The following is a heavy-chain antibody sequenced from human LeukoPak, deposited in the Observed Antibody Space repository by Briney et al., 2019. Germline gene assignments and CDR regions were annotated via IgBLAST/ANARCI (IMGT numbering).Heavy chain of an antibody. J-gene: IGHJ3*02. CDR1: GFTFSSYS. CDR2: ISSSSSYI. V-gene: IGHV3-21*01. D-gene: IGHD3-10*01. CDR3: ASLGGLSELAAFDI. Sequence: GGSLRLFCAASGFTFSSYSMNWVRQAPGKGLEWVSSISSSSSYIYYADSVKGRFTISRDNAKNSLYLQMNSLRAEGTAVYYCASLGGLSELAAFDIWGQGTMVTVSS.